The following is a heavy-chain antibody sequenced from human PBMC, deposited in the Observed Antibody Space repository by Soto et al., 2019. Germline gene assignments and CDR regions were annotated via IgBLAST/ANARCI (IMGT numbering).Heavy chain of an antibody. Sequence: QVQLVESGGGVVQPGRSLRLSCAASGFTFSSYGMHWVRQAPGKGLEWVAVISYDGSNKYYADSVKGRFTISRDNSKNTLYLQMNSLRAEDTAVYYCAKSRYNWNDEEYFVYWGQGTLVTVSS. CDR1: GFTFSSYG. CDR3: AKSRYNWNDEEYFVY. D-gene: IGHD1-1*01. V-gene: IGHV3-30*18. J-gene: IGHJ4*02. CDR2: ISYDGSNK.